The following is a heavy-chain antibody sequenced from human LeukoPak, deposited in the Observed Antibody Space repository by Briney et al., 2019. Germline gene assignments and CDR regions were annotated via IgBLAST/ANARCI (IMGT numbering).Heavy chain of an antibody. J-gene: IGHJ4*02. V-gene: IGHV3-66*01. CDR3: AGERDSSGYQPFDY. CDR1: GFTXXNYW. D-gene: IGHD3-22*01. Sequence: SGFTXXNYWMTWVRRAPGKGLEWVSVIYSGGSTYYADSVKGRFTISRDNSKNTLYLQMNSLRAEDTAVYYCAGERDSSGYQPFDYWGQGTLVTVSS. CDR2: IYSGGST.